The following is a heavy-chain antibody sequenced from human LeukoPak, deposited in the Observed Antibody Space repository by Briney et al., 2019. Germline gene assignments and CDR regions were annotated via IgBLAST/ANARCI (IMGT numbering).Heavy chain of an antibody. Sequence: GASVKVSCKASGYTFTGYYMHLVRQAPGQGLEWMGWINPNSGGTNYAQKFQGRVTITRETSISTAYMELSRLRSDDTAVYYCARFYCSSTSCEFDYWGQGTLVTVSS. CDR2: INPNSGGT. J-gene: IGHJ4*02. D-gene: IGHD2-2*01. CDR1: GYTFTGYY. V-gene: IGHV1-2*02. CDR3: ARFYCSSTSCEFDY.